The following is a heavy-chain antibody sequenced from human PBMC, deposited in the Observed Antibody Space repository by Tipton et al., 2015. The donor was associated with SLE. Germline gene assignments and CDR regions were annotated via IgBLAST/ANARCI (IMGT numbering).Heavy chain of an antibody. CDR1: GFTFNRFG. Sequence: SLRLSCEASGFTFNRFGINWVRQVPGKGLEWVATIWSDGSDRLYADSVKGRFTISRDNSKSSLYLQMNSLRSEDTALYFCAAAFTASPFDYWGRGTLVTVSS. CDR3: AAAFTASPFDY. D-gene: IGHD5-18*01. CDR2: IWSDGSDR. J-gene: IGHJ4*02. V-gene: IGHV3-33*03.